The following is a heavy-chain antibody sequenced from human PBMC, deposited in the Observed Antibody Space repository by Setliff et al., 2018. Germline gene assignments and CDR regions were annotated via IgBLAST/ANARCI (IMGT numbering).Heavy chain of an antibody. CDR2: VSTSGTTI. J-gene: IGHJ4*02. CDR1: GFNFRTYH. D-gene: IGHD6-25*01. Sequence: PGGSLRLSCAASGFNFRTYHMSWVRQAPGKGLEWVSYVSTSGTTIYYADSVKGRFTISRDNAKNSLYLQMNSLRAEDTGVYYCARDSGFGGTFDYWGQGALVTVSS. V-gene: IGHV3-48*03. CDR3: ARDSGFGGTFDY.